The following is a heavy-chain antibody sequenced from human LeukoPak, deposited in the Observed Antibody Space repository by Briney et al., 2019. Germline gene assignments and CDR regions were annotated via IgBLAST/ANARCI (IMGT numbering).Heavy chain of an antibody. CDR2: FDPEDGET. CDR3: ATSVAAAGFLTY. V-gene: IGHV1-24*01. J-gene: IGHJ4*02. Sequence: GASVKVSCTVSGYTLTELSMHWVRQAPGKGLEWMGGFDPEDGETIYAQKFQGRVTMTEDTSTDTAYMELSSLRSEDTAVYYCATSVAAAGFLTYWGQGTLVTVSS. CDR1: GYTLTELS. D-gene: IGHD6-13*01.